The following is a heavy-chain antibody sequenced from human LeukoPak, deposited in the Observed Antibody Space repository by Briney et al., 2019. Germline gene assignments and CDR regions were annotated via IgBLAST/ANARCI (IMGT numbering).Heavy chain of an antibody. Sequence: GASVKVSCKASGYTFTGYYMHWVRQAPGQGLEWMGRINPNSGGTNYAQKFQGRVTMTRDTSISTAYMELSRPRSDDTAVYYCAREGGDYDILTGYYNWFDPWGQGTLVTVSS. D-gene: IGHD3-9*01. J-gene: IGHJ5*02. CDR2: INPNSGGT. V-gene: IGHV1-2*06. CDR1: GYTFTGYY. CDR3: AREGGDYDILTGYYNWFDP.